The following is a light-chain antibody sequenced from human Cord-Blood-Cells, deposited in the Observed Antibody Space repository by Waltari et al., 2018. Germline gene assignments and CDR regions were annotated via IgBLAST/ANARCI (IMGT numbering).Light chain of an antibody. CDR2: WAS. CDR1: QSVLYSSNNKNY. Sequence: DIVMTQSPDSLAVSLGERATINCKSSQSVLYSSNNKNYLAWYQQKPGQPPKLLFYWASTRESRVPDRFSGSGSGTDFSLTISSLQAEDVAVYYCQQYYSTPWTLGQGTKVEIK. V-gene: IGKV4-1*01. CDR3: QQYYSTPWT. J-gene: IGKJ1*01.